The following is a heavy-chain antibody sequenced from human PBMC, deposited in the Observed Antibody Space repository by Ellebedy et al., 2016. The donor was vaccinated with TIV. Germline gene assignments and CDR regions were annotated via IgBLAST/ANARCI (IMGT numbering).Heavy chain of an antibody. CDR1: GFTFSGSW. Sequence: GESLKISCAASGFTFSGSWMSWVRQAPGKGLEWVANIKQDGSEKYYVDSVRGRFTISRDIPKNTLYLQMDSLSAEDTAVYYCVKGGYREIHYHSTAYDRWGQGTLVTVSS. J-gene: IGHJ4*02. V-gene: IGHV3-7*03. CDR3: VKGGYREIHYHSTAYDR. CDR2: IKQDGSEK. D-gene: IGHD3-22*01.